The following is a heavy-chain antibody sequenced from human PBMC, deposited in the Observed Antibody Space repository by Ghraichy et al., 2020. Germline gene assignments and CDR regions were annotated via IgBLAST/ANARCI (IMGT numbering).Heavy chain of an antibody. J-gene: IGHJ3*02. CDR3: ARGDYYDSSGHYIEAFDI. D-gene: IGHD3-22*01. V-gene: IGHV3-7*01. Sequence: GGSPRLSCAASGFSFSRYWMSWVRQAPGKGLEWVANTRQDGSESYYVDSVKGRFTISRDNAKNSLYLQMNRLRAEDTAVYYCARGDYYDSSGHYIEAFDIWGQGTIVTVSS. CDR1: GFSFSRYW. CDR2: TRQDGSES.